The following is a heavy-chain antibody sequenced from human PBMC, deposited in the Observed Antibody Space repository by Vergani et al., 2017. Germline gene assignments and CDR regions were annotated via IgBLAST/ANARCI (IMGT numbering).Heavy chain of an antibody. Sequence: QVQLVQSGAEVKKPGASVKVSCKASGYTFTGYYMHWVRQAPGQGLEWMGGIIPIFGTANYAQKFQGRVTITADESTSTAYMELSSLRSEDTAVYYCATDYGGNGWFDPWGQGTLVTVSS. CDR2: IIPIFGTA. V-gene: IGHV1-69*01. D-gene: IGHD4-23*01. J-gene: IGHJ5*02. CDR3: ATDYGGNGWFDP. CDR1: GYTFTGYY.